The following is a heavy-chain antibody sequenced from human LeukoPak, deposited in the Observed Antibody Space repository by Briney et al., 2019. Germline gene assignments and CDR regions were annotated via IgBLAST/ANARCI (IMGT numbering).Heavy chain of an antibody. D-gene: IGHD1-7*01. CDR3: ARSNLRYYYMDV. V-gene: IGHV3-21*01. CDR2: ISSSSSYI. Sequence: GGSLRLSCAASGFTFSSYSMNWVRQAPGKGLEWVSSISSSSSYIYYADSVKGRFTISRDNAKNSLYLQMNSLRAEDTAVYYCARSNLRYYYMDVWGKGTTVTVSS. J-gene: IGHJ6*03. CDR1: GFTFSSYS.